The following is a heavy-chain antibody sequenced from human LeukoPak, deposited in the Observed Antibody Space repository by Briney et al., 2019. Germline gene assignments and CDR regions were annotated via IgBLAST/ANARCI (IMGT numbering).Heavy chain of an antibody. D-gene: IGHD3-22*01. J-gene: IGHJ5*02. CDR2: INTNTGNP. V-gene: IGHV7-4-1*02. Sequence: ASVKVSCKASGYTFTSYAMNWVRQAPGQGLEWMGWINTNTGNPTYAQGFTGRFVFSLDTSVSTAYLQISSLKAEDTAVYYCARDLYYDSSGYSRKLIVNWFDPWGQGTLVTVSS. CDR3: ARDLYYDSSGYSRKLIVNWFDP. CDR1: GYTFTSYA.